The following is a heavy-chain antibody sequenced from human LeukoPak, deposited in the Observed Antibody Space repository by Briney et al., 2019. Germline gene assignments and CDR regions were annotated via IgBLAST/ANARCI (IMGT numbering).Heavy chain of an antibody. D-gene: IGHD3-10*01. V-gene: IGHV1-69*01. Sequence: SVKVSCKASGGTFSSYAISWVRQAPGQGLEWMGGIIPIFGTANYAQKFQGRVTITADESTSTAYMELGSLRSEDIAVYYCARAGFGGFGVYYYYMDVWGKGTTVTVSS. CDR2: IIPIFGTA. CDR3: ARAGFGGFGVYYYYMDV. J-gene: IGHJ6*03. CDR1: GGTFSSYA.